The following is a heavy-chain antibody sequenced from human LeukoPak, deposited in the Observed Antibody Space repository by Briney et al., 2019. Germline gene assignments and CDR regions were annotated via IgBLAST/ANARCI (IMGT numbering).Heavy chain of an antibody. CDR2: IYYSGST. CDR1: GGSISSYY. Sequence: SETLSLTCTVSGGSISSYYWSWIRQPPVKGLEWIGYIYYSGSTNYNPSLKSRVTISVDTSKNQFSLKLSSVTAADTAVYYCARAPYYYDSSGYLYYFDYWGQGTLVTVSS. CDR3: ARAPYYYDSSGYLYYFDY. V-gene: IGHV4-59*01. D-gene: IGHD3-22*01. J-gene: IGHJ4*02.